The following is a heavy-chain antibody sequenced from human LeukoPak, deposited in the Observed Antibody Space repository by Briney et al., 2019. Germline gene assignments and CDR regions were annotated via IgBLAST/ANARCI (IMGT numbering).Heavy chain of an antibody. CDR2: INSDGSST. D-gene: IGHD3-10*01. J-gene: IGHJ3*02. V-gene: IGHV3-74*01. Sequence: PGGSLRLSRAASGFTFSSYRMHWVRQVPGKGLVWVSRINSDGSSTSYADSVKGRFTISRDNAKNTLYVQMNGLRAEDTAVYYCSTGSGHAFDIWCRGTMVTVSS. CDR1: GFTFSSYR. CDR3: STGSGHAFDI.